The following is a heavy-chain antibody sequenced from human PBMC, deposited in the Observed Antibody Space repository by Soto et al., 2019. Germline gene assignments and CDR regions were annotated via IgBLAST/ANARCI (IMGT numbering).Heavy chain of an antibody. CDR2: ITPNSGDT. D-gene: IGHD5-12*01. J-gene: IGHJ4*03. V-gene: IGHV1-2*06. CDR3: VRWGYGYNSLEF. Sequence: ASVKVSCKTSGYIFTGYFIHWVRQTPGQGLQWMGRITPNSGDTKYGQTFQGRVTFTRDTSTSTAYMELSGLRSDDTALYYCVRWGYGYNSLEFWGQGTLVTVSS. CDR1: GYIFTGYF.